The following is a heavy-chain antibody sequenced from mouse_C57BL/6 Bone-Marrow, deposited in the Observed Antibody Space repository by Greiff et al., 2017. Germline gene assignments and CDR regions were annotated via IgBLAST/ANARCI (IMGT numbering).Heavy chain of an antibody. CDR3: AILPYFWYFDV. CDR2: IHPSDSDN. D-gene: IGHD2-10*01. CDR1: GYTFTSYW. Sequence: QVQLQQPGAELVKPGASVKVSCKASGYTFTSYWMHWVKQRPGQGLEWIGRIHPSDSDNNYNQKFKGKATLTVDKSSSTAYMQLSSLTSEDSAVYYCAILPYFWYFDVWGTGTTVTVSS. J-gene: IGHJ1*03. V-gene: IGHV1-74*01.